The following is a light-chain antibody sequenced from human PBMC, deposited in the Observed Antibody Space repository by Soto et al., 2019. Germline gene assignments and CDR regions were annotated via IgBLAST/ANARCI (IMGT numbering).Light chain of an antibody. CDR3: QQRNIWPPVT. J-gene: IGKJ5*01. Sequence: EIVLTQSPATLSLSPGERATLSGMASPSVTNYLAWYQQKPGQPPRLLIYGAFNRAAGIPARFSGSGSGTDFTLTISSLEPEDSAVYYRQQRNIWPPVTFGQGTRLEI. CDR2: GAF. V-gene: IGKV3-11*01. CDR1: PSVTNY.